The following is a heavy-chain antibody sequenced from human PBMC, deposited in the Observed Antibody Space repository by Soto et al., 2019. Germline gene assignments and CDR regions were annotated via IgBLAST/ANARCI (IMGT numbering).Heavy chain of an antibody. Sequence: SETLSLTCTVSGGSISSSSYYWGWIRQPPGKGLEWIGSIYYSGSTYYNPSLKSRVTISVDTSKNQFSLKLSSVTAADTAVYYCATVRGVIVHYYYMDVWGKGTTVTVSS. J-gene: IGHJ6*03. CDR1: GGSISSSSYY. CDR2: IYYSGST. V-gene: IGHV4-39*01. CDR3: ATVRGVIVHYYYMDV. D-gene: IGHD3-10*01.